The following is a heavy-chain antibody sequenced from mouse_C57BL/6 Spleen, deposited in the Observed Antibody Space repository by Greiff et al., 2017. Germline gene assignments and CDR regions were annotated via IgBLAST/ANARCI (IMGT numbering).Heavy chain of an antibody. Sequence: EVQLQQSGTVLARPGASVKMSCKTSGYTFTSYWMHWVKQRPGQGLEWIGAIYPGNSDTSYNQKFKGKAKLTADTSASTAYMELSSLTNDDSAVYCCTGGNRYYAMDYWGQGTSVTVSS. CDR3: TGGNRYYAMDY. CDR2: IYPGNSDT. J-gene: IGHJ4*01. CDR1: GYTFTSYW. V-gene: IGHV1-5*01. D-gene: IGHD2-1*01.